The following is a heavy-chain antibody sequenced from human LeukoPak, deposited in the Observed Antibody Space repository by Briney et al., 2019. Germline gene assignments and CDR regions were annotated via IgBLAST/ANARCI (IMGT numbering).Heavy chain of an antibody. J-gene: IGHJ6*02. CDR2: INPNSGGT. CDR1: GYTFTGYY. V-gene: IGHV1-2*02. Sequence: GASVEVSCKASGYTFTGYYMHWVRQAPGQGLEWMGWINPNSGGTNYAQKSQGRVTMTRDTSISTAYMELSRLRSDDTAVYYCARVRQTGTGSLGYDYDDYYYYYGMDVWGQGTTVTVSS. D-gene: IGHD5-12*01. CDR3: ARVRQTGTGSLGYDYDDYYYYYGMDV.